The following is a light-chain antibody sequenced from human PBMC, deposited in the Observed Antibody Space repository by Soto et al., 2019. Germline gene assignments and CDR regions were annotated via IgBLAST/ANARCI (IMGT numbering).Light chain of an antibody. CDR2: EDN. CDR1: SGSVASNY. CDR3: QSYDSANRGV. Sequence: NFMLSQPQSVSESPGKTVTISCTGSSGSVASNYVQWYQQRPGSVPSTVIYEDNRRPSWVPERFSGSVDSSSNSASLTISGLRPEDEADYYCQSYDSANRGVFGGGTKLTVL. J-gene: IGLJ3*02. V-gene: IGLV6-57*02.